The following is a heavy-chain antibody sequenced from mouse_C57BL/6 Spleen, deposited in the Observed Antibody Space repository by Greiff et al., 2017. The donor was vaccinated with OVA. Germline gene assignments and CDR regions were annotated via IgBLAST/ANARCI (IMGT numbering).Heavy chain of an antibody. CDR2: INPGSGGT. D-gene: IGHD2-5*01. CDR1: GYAFTNYL. J-gene: IGHJ4*01. Sequence: VQLQQSGAELVRPGTSVKVSCKASGYAFTNYLIEWVKQRPGQGLEWIGVINPGSGGTNYNEKFKGKATLTADKSSSTAYMQLSILTSEDSAVYFCARKRAYYSNYYAMDYWGQGTSVTVSS. CDR3: ARKRAYYSNYYAMDY. V-gene: IGHV1-54*01.